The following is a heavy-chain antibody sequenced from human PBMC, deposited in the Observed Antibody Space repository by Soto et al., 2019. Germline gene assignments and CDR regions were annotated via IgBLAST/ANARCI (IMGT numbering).Heavy chain of an antibody. Sequence: GGSLRLSCAASGFTFSSFAMHWVRQAPGKGLEYISSISDTGGYTPYADSVKGRFTISRDNSKNTLYLQMSSLRPDDTAVYYIVKNHGTAMVGGGLPSWGQGARVTVS. CDR1: GFTFSSFA. CDR2: ISDTGGYT. V-gene: IGHV3-64D*06. J-gene: IGHJ5*02. CDR3: VKNHGTAMVGGGLPS. D-gene: IGHD3-10*01.